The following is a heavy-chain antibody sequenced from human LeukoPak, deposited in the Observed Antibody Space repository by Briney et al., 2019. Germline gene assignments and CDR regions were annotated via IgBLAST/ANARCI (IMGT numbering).Heavy chain of an antibody. CDR3: AKTGESRSDLYCFDY. J-gene: IGHJ4*02. D-gene: IGHD1-14*01. V-gene: IGHV3-43*02. CDR2: LSGDGGST. Sequence: GGSLRLSCAASGFTFDDYAMHWVRQAPGKGLECVSLLSGDGGSTYYEDSVKARFTISRHNSKNSLYLQMNSLRTEDNAVYYCAKTGESRSDLYCFDYWGQGTLVTVSS. CDR1: GFTFDDYA.